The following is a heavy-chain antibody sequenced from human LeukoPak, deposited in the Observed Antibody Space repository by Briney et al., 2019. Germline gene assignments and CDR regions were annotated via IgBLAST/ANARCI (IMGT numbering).Heavy chain of an antibody. CDR2: RYYSGST. CDR1: GDSVSSNNYY. CDR3: AREEYRRGHTGGCFDP. V-gene: IGHV4-39*02. J-gene: IGHJ5*02. D-gene: IGHD6-6*01. Sequence: SETLSLTCTVSGDSVSSNNYYWGWIRQPPGKGLEWIGSRYYSGSTGYNPSLKSRVTVSVDTSKNEFTLKLSSVTAADTAVYYCAREEYRRGHTGGCFDPWGQGTPVTVSS.